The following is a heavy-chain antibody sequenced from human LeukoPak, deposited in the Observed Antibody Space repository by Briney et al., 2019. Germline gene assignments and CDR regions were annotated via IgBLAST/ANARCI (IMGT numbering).Heavy chain of an antibody. D-gene: IGHD2-2*01. V-gene: IGHV3-53*01. CDR3: STVAPAGGYFDN. Sequence: GGSLRLSCAASGFTVSSNYMSWVRQAPGKGLEWVSVIYGGDTTYYPDPVKGRFTISRDNSKNTLYLQMDSLRAEDTAVYYCSTVAPAGGYFDNWGQGTLVTVSS. CDR1: GFTVSSNY. J-gene: IGHJ4*02. CDR2: IYGGDTT.